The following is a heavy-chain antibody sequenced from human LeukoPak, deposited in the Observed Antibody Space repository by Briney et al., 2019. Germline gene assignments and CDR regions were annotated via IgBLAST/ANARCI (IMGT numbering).Heavy chain of an antibody. J-gene: IGHJ2*01. CDR3: AKLLYWYIDL. D-gene: IGHD2-15*01. CDR1: GFTFNNYG. V-gene: IGHV3-30*02. Sequence: PGGSLRLSCAASGFTFNNYGMHWVRQAPGKGLEWVAFIRYDGSNKYYADSVKGRFTISRDNSKNTLYLQMNSLRAEDTAVYYCAKLLYWYIDLWGRGTPVTVSS. CDR2: IRYDGSNK.